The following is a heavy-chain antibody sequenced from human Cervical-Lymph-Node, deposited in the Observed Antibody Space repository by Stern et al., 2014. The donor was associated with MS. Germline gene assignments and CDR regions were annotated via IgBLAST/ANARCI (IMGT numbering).Heavy chain of an antibody. D-gene: IGHD2-2*01. V-gene: IGHV3-53*01. CDR3: ARACSSARCYVYDAFDL. CDR1: GFTVSNNS. J-gene: IGHJ3*01. CDR2: ISDGDST. Sequence: EVQLVESGGGLIQPGGSLRLSCVASGFTVSNNSMNWVRQAPGKGLEWISVISDGDSTYYSDYVKGRFTSSRDISKNTLSLQMNSLRAEDTAVYYCARACSSARCYVYDAFDLWGQGTMVTVSS.